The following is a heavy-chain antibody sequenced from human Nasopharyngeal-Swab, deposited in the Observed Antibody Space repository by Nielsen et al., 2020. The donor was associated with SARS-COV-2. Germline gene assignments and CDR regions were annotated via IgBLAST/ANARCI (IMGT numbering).Heavy chain of an antibody. CDR2: INHSGST. Sequence: SETLSLTCAVYGGSFSGYYWSWIRQPPGKGLEWIGEINHSGSTNYNPSLKSRVTISVDMSKNQFSLKLSSVTAADTAVYYCARGASIAVAGILLPDYYYYMDVWGKGTTVTVSS. CDR3: ARGASIAVAGILLPDYYYYMDV. J-gene: IGHJ6*03. V-gene: IGHV4-34*01. CDR1: GGSFSGYY. D-gene: IGHD6-19*01.